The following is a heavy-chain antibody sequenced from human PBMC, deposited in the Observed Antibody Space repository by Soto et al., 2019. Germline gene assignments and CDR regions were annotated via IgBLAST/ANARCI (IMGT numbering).Heavy chain of an antibody. J-gene: IGHJ6*03. CDR1: GFSFISYS. CDR3: VRDFGWYFRSGYMDV. CDR2: INEDSSYI. Sequence: EVQLVESGGGLVKPGGSLRLSCAASGFSFISYSMNWVRQAPGKGLEWVSSINEDSSYIYYALSLRGRFTISRDNAKDSLYLQMNSLRAEDTAVYYCVRDFGWYFRSGYMDVGGDGATVTVSS. V-gene: IGHV3-21*02. D-gene: IGHD3-3*01.